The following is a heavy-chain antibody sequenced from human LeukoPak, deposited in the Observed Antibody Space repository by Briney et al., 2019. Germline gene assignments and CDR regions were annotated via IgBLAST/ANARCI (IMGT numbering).Heavy chain of an antibody. Sequence: GGSLRLSCAASGFTFSSYGMSWVRQAPGKGLEWVSAISGSGGSTYYADSVKGRFTISRDNSKNTLYLQMNSLRAEDTAVYYCAKDGDSSGYYYEFITFDYWGQGTLVTVSS. CDR3: AKDGDSSGYYYEFITFDY. D-gene: IGHD3-22*01. CDR1: GFTFSSYG. V-gene: IGHV3-23*01. J-gene: IGHJ4*02. CDR2: ISGSGGST.